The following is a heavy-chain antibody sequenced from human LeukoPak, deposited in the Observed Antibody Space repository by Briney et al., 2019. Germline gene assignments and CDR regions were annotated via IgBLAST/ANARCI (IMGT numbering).Heavy chain of an antibody. V-gene: IGHV3-7*04. CDR2: IKQDGSEK. J-gene: IGHJ5*02. Sequence: GGSLRLSCAASGFTYSSYWMSWVRQAPGKGLEWVANIKQDGSEKYYVDSVKGRFTISRDNAKNSLYLQMNSLRAEDTAVYYCARILLWFGELSRFDPWGQGTLVTVSS. CDR1: GFTYSSYW. CDR3: ARILLWFGELSRFDP. D-gene: IGHD3-10*01.